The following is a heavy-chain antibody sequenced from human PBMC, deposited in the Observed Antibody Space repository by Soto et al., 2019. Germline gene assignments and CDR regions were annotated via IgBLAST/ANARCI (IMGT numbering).Heavy chain of an antibody. J-gene: IGHJ6*02. CDR1: GGSFSGYY. CDR3: ARQLLYYDFWSGYPRYGMGV. D-gene: IGHD3-3*01. CDR2: INHSGST. Sequence: ETLSLTCAVYGGSFSGYYCSWIRQPPGKGLEWIGEINHSGSTNYNPSLKSRVTISVDTSKNQFSLKLSSVTAADTAVYYCARQLLYYDFWSGYPRYGMGVWGQGTTVTV. V-gene: IGHV4-34*01.